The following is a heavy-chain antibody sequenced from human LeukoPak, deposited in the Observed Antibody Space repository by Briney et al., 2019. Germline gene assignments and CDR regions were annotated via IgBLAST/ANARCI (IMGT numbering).Heavy chain of an antibody. D-gene: IGHD4-23*01. CDR2: IYTSGST. CDR1: GGSISSGNYY. J-gene: IGHJ4*02. CDR3: ARGAVVTPPFGWSDY. V-gene: IGHV4-61*02. Sequence: PSQTLSLTCTVSGGSISSGNYYWGWIRQPAGKGLEWIGRIYTSGSTNYNPSLKSRVTISVDTSKNQFSLKLSSVTAADTAVYYCARGAVVTPPFGWSDYWGQGTLVTVSS.